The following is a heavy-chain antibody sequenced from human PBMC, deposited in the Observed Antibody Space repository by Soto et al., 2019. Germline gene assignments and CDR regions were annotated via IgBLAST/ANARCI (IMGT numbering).Heavy chain of an antibody. J-gene: IGHJ4*02. D-gene: IGHD1-7*01. CDR1: GGSIGSGGYS. CDR3: ARVNWNYDHFDY. Sequence: PSETLSLTCAVSGGSIGSGGYSWSWIRQPPGKGLEWIGYIYHSGSTYYNPSLKSRVTISVDRSKNQFSLKLTSVTAADTAVYYCARVNWNYDHFDYWGQGTLVTVSS. CDR2: IYHSGST. V-gene: IGHV4-30-2*01.